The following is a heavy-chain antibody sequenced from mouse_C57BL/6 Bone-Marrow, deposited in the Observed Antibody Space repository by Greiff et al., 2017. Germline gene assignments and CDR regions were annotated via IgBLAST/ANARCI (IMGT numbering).Heavy chain of an antibody. Sequence: QVQLQQSGAELVKPGASVKMSCKASGYTFTTYPIEWMKQNHGKSLEWIGNFYTNNDDTKYNEKFKGKATLTLEKSSSTVYLELSLLTSDYSAVYYCARKRLGIYFDYWGQGTALTVSS. CDR1: GYTFTTYP. J-gene: IGHJ2*01. V-gene: IGHV1-47*01. D-gene: IGHD4-1*01. CDR3: ARKRLGIYFDY. CDR2: FYTNNDDT.